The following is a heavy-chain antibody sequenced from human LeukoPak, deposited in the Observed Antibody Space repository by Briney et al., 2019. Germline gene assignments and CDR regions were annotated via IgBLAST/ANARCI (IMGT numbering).Heavy chain of an antibody. CDR3: ARVIPWLLSVAY. V-gene: IGHV4-59*01. Sequence: SETLSLTCTVSGGSISSYYWSWIRQPPGKGLEWLGYIYYSGSTNYNPSLKSRVTISVDASKNQFSLKLSSVTAADPAVYYCARVIPWLLSVAYWGQGTLVTVSS. CDR1: GGSISSYY. CDR2: IYYSGST. J-gene: IGHJ4*02. D-gene: IGHD3-9*01.